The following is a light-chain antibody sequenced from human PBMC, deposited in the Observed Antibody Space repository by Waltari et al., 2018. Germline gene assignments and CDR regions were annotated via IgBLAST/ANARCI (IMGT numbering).Light chain of an antibody. CDR2: KTS. Sequence: DIQMTQSPSTLYASVGDRVTITCRASQSSSEWLAWYQQKPGKAPKLLIYKTSNLQSGVPSRFSGSGSGTEFTLTISSLQPDDFATYYCQQYNLYPLTFGGGTKVEIK. CDR1: QSSSEW. J-gene: IGKJ4*01. CDR3: QQYNLYPLT. V-gene: IGKV1-5*03.